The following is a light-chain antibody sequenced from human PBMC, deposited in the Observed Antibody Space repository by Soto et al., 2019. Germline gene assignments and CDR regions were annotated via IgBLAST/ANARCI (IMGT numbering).Light chain of an antibody. J-gene: IGKJ1*01. V-gene: IGKV3-20*01. CDR1: QSVTANY. CDR3: QRYGTSRWT. CDR2: GAS. Sequence: EIVLTQSPGTLSLSPGERATLSCRASQSVTANYLAWYQQKPGQAPRLLIYGASNRATGIPDRFGGSGSGTDFTLTISRLEPEDFAVYYCQRYGTSRWTFGQGTKVEIK.